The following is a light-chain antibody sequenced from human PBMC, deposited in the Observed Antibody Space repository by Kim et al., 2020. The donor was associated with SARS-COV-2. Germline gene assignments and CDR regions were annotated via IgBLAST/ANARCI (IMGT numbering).Light chain of an antibody. CDR1: SSDIGGYNY. CDR2: DVS. Sequence: QSASVSGAPGQSITISCTGTSSDIGGYNYVSWLQQHPGKAPKLVIYDVSERPSGVSNRFSGSKSGTTASLTISGLQADDEADYYCSSYAGTISWV. J-gene: IGLJ3*02. V-gene: IGLV2-14*03. CDR3: SSYAGTISWV.